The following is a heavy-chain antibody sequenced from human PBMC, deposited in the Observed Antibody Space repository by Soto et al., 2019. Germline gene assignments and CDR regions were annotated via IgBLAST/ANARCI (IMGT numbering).Heavy chain of an antibody. V-gene: IGHV3-74*01. D-gene: IGHD2-21*02. CDR1: GFNFTNHW. CDR3: ARESGDWPLNWFDP. J-gene: IGHJ5*02. CDR2: ITSDGKSK. Sequence: GGSLRLSCAASGFNFTNHWMHWVRQAPGKGLVWVSRITSDGKSKAYAESVKGRFATSRDNAKNTVYLQMNGLTAEDTAVYYCARESGDWPLNWFDPWGQGTLVTVSS.